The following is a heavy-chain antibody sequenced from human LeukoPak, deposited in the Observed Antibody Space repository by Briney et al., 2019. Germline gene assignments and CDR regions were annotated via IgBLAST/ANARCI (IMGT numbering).Heavy chain of an antibody. V-gene: IGHV1-69*13. D-gene: IGHD2-2*01. CDR3: ARNNVVPAAMAYYYYGMDV. CDR1: GGTFTSYA. CDR2: IIPIFGTA. J-gene: IGHJ6*02. Sequence: SVTVSCTASGGTFTSYAISWVRQAPGQGLEWMGGIIPIFGTAHYAQKFQGRVTITADESTSTAYMELSSLRSEDTAVYYCARNNVVPAAMAYYYYGMDVWGQGTTVTVSS.